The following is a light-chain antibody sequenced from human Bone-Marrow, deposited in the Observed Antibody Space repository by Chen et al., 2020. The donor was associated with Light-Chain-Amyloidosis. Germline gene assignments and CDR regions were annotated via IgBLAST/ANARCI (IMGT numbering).Light chain of an antibody. CDR1: SGDVGTYNY. Sequence: QSALTQPASVSGSPGQSITISCTGTSGDVGTYNYVSLYQQHPGKAPKVMIYAVSKRPSGVSNRFSGSKSGNTASLTISGLQAEDEADYYCSSFTSSSSYVFGPGTKVTVL. V-gene: IGLV2-14*01. J-gene: IGLJ1*01. CDR3: SSFTSSSSYV. CDR2: AVS.